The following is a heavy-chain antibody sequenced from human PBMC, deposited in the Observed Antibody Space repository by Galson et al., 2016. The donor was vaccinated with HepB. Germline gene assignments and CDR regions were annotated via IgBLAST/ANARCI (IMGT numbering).Heavy chain of an antibody. Sequence: SLRLSCAASGFTFSSYDMHWVRQAPGKGLEWVAVIWYDGSNKYYADSVKGRFTISRDNSKNTLYLQMNSLRTEDTAVYYCARVFHTDPPEGMDVWGQGTTVTVSS. V-gene: IGHV3-33*01. D-gene: IGHD1-14*01. CDR1: GFTFSSYD. CDR3: ARVFHTDPPEGMDV. J-gene: IGHJ6*02. CDR2: IWYDGSNK.